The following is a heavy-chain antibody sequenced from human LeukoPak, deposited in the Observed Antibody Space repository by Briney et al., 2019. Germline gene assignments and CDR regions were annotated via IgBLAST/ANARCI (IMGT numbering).Heavy chain of an antibody. Sequence: PGGSLRLSCAASGFTFSSYAMSWVRQAPGKGLEWVSAISGSGGSTYYADSVKGRFTISRDNSKNTLYLQMNSLRAEDTAVYYCAIHSIVVVVAAFDYWGQGTLVTVSS. CDR3: AIHSIVVVVAAFDY. CDR2: ISGSGGST. CDR1: GFTFSSYA. V-gene: IGHV3-23*01. J-gene: IGHJ4*02. D-gene: IGHD2-15*01.